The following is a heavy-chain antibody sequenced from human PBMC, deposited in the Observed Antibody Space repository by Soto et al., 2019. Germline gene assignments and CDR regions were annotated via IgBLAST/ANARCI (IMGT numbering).Heavy chain of an antibody. CDR1: GFTFSMFA. D-gene: IGHD3-10*01. CDR2: ISYSGGST. J-gene: IGHJ4*02. Sequence: GGSLRLSCAASGFTFSMFAMNWVRQAPGKGLEWVASISYSGGSTNYADSVRGRFTISRDNSKNTLSLQMTSLRAEDTAVYYCAKVMGSTSSTANFDYWGRGTLVTV. V-gene: IGHV3-23*01. CDR3: AKVMGSTSSTANFDY.